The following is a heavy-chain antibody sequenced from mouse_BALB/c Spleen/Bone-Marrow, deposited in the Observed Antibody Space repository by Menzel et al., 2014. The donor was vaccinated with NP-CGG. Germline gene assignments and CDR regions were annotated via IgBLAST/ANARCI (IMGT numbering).Heavy chain of an antibody. CDR1: GYAFSSYW. CDR3: AKVTTGFAY. J-gene: IGHJ3*01. V-gene: IGHV1-80*01. Sequence: QVHVKQSGAELVRPGSSVKISCKASGYAFSSYWVTWVKQRPGQGLEWIGQIYPGDGDTNYNGKFKDKVTLTADKSSSAAYMQLSSLTSEDSAVYFYAKVTTGFAYWGQGTLVTVSA. CDR2: IYPGDGDT. D-gene: IGHD2-2*01.